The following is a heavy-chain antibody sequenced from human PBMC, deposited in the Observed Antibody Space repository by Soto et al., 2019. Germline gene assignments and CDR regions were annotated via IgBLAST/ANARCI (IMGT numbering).Heavy chain of an antibody. CDR3: ARLQNVVRHFDWQMRTFFFDY. J-gene: IGHJ4*02. D-gene: IGHD3-9*01. V-gene: IGHV4-59*08. Sequence: SETLSLTCTVSGGSISRYYWSWIRQPPGKGLEWIGSMYYTGSTHYNPSLKSRATISIDTSRNLFSLNLSSGTAADTAVYYCARLQNVVRHFDWQMRTFFFDYWGQGTLVTVSS. CDR1: GGSISRYY. CDR2: MYYTGST.